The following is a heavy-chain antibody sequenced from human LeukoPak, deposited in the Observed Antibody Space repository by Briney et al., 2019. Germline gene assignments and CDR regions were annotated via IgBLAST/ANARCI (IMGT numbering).Heavy chain of an antibody. J-gene: IGHJ4*02. V-gene: IGHV1-8*01. D-gene: IGHD4-11*01. Sequence: ASVKVSCKASGYTFTSYDINWVRQATGQGLEWMGWMNPNGGNTDYAQKFQGRVTMTRNTSISTAYMELSSLRSEDTAVYYCARGGTVTTYTDFDYWGQGTLVTVSS. CDR2: MNPNGGNT. CDR3: ARGGTVTTYTDFDY. CDR1: GYTFTSYD.